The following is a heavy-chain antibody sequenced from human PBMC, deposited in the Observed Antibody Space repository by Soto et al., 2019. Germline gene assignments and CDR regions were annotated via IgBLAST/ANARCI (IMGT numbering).Heavy chain of an antibody. V-gene: IGHV3-33*01. CDR3: ARDSQWLVQYYYYGMXV. CDR1: GFTFSSYG. CDR2: IWYDGSNK. J-gene: IGHJ6*02. Sequence: GGSLILSCAASGFTFSSYGMHWVRQAPGKGLEWVAVIWYDGSNKYYADSVKGRFTISRDNSKNTLYLQMNSLRAEDTAVYYCARDSQWLVQYYYYGMXVWGQGTTVXVSS. D-gene: IGHD6-19*01.